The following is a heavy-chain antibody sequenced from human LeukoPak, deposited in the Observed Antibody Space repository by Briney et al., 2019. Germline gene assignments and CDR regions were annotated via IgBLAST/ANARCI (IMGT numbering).Heavy chain of an antibody. CDR1: GFTFSSYA. J-gene: IGHJ4*02. Sequence: QAGGSLRLSCAASGFTFSSYAMSWVRQTPVKGLEWVSVISGSGGSTYYADSVKGRFTISRVNSKNTLYLQMNSLRAEDTAVYYCATDGIPGATTTLDYWGQGTLVTVSS. D-gene: IGHD1-26*01. CDR2: ISGSGGST. CDR3: ATDGIPGATTTLDY. V-gene: IGHV3-23*01.